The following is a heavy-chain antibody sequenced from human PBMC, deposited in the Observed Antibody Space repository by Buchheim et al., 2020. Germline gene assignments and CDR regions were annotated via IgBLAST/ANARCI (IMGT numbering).Heavy chain of an antibody. CDR2: ISSSSSYI. CDR1: GFTFSSYS. Sequence: EVQLVESGGGLVKPGGSLRLSCAASGFTFSSYSMNWVRQAPGKGLEWVSSISSSSSYIYYADSVKGRFTISRDNAKNSLYLQMNSLRAEDTAVYYCARVSSIKHSSGWYVGYYYGMDVWGQGTT. J-gene: IGHJ6*02. V-gene: IGHV3-21*01. CDR3: ARVSSIKHSSGWYVGYYYGMDV. D-gene: IGHD6-19*01.